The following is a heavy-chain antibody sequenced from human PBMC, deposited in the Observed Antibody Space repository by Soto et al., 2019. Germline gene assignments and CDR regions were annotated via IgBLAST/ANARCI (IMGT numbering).Heavy chain of an antibody. CDR2: ISGSGCST. J-gene: IGHJ4*02. CDR3: AKSPSRRLLWFRELLSPFDY. CDR1: GFTFSSYA. V-gene: IGHV3-23*01. Sequence: GGSLRLSCAASGFTFSSYAMSWVRQAPGKGLEWVSAISGSGCSTYYADSVKGRFTISRDNSKNTLYLQMNSLRAEDTAVYYCAKSPSRRLLWFRELLSPFDYWGQGTLVTVPS. D-gene: IGHD3-10*01.